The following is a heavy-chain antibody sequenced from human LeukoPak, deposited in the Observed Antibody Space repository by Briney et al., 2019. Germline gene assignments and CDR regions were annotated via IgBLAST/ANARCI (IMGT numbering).Heavy chain of an antibody. CDR2: INPSGGST. J-gene: IGHJ4*02. Sequence: ASVKVSCKASGYTFTSYYMHWVRQAPGQGLEWMGIINPSGGSTSYAQKFQGRVTMTRDTSTSTVYMELSSLRSEDTAVYYCTVVATMGDFDYWGQGTLVTVSS. CDR3: TVVATMGDFDY. V-gene: IGHV1-46*01. CDR1: GYTFTSYY. D-gene: IGHD1-26*01.